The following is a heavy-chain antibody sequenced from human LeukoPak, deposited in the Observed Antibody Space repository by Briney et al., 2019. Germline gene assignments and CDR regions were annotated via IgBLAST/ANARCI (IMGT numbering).Heavy chain of an antibody. CDR1: GFTFSSYW. CDR2: IKQDGSEK. D-gene: IGHD1-26*01. Sequence: GGSLRLSCAASGFTFSSYWMSWVRQAPGKGLGWVANIKQDGSEKYYVDSVKGRFTISRDNAKNSLYLQMNSLRAEDTAVYYCARGSQWELRPDAFDIWGQGTMVTVSS. J-gene: IGHJ3*02. CDR3: ARGSQWELRPDAFDI. V-gene: IGHV3-7*01.